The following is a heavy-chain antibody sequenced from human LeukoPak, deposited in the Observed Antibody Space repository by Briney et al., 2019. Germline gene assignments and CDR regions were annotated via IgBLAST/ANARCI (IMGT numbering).Heavy chain of an antibody. J-gene: IGHJ5*02. Sequence: GGSLRLSCAASGFTFSSYAMHWVRQAPGKGLEWEAVISYDGSNKYYADSVKGRFTISRDNSKNTLYLQMNSLRAEDTAVYYCARDRVNPGGFDPWGQGTLVTVSS. CDR1: GFTFSSYA. D-gene: IGHD2-21*01. CDR2: ISYDGSNK. V-gene: IGHV3-30-3*01. CDR3: ARDRVNPGGFDP.